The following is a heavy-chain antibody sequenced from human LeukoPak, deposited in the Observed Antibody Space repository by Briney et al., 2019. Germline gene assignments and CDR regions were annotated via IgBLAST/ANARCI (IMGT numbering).Heavy chain of an antibody. CDR1: GFTFDDYA. CDR3: AKGASRDGGVSGA. CDR2: ISWNSGSI. D-gene: IGHD2-8*02. V-gene: IGHV3-9*01. Sequence: GGSLRLSCAASGFTFDDYAMHWVRQAPRKGLEWVSGISWNSGSIGYADSVKGRFTISRDNAKNSLYLQMNSLRPEDTALYYCAKGASRDGGVSGAWGQGTLVTVSS. J-gene: IGHJ5*02.